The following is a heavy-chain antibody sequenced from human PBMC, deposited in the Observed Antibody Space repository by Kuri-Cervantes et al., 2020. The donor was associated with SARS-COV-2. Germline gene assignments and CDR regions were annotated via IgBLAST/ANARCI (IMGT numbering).Heavy chain of an antibody. J-gene: IGHJ4*02. CDR1: GFTFSSYG. D-gene: IGHD3-3*01. Sequence: GGSLRLSCAASGFTFSSYGMHWVRQAPGKGLKWVAVIWYDGSNKYYADSVKGRFTISRDNSKNTLYLQMNSLRAEDTAVYYCARERSGLDYWGQGTLVTVSS. V-gene: IGHV3-33*01. CDR2: IWYDGSNK. CDR3: ARERSGLDY.